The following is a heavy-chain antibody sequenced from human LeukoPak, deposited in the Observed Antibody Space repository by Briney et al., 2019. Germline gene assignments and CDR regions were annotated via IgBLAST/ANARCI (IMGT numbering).Heavy chain of an antibody. Sequence: PSETLSLTCAVYGGSFSGYYWSWIRQPPGKGLEWIGEINHSGSTNYNPSLKSRVTISVDTSKNQFSLKLSSVTAADTAVYYCARDFPEYNWNQQYMDVWGKGTTVTVSS. J-gene: IGHJ6*03. CDR3: ARDFPEYNWNQQYMDV. CDR2: INHSGST. V-gene: IGHV4-34*01. CDR1: GGSFSGYY. D-gene: IGHD1-20*01.